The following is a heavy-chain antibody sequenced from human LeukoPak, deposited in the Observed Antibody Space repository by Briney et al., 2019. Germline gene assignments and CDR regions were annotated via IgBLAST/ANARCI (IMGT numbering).Heavy chain of an antibody. CDR3: ARDFPDPTTMRMV. D-gene: IGHD5-18*01. J-gene: IGHJ4*02. CDR2: INHSGST. Sequence: SETLSLTCAVYGGSFSGYYWSWIRQPPGKGLEWIGEINHSGSTNYNPSLKSRVTISVDTSKNQFSLKLSSVTAADTAVYYCARDFPDPTTMRMVWGQGSLVTVSS. V-gene: IGHV4-34*01. CDR1: GGSFSGYY.